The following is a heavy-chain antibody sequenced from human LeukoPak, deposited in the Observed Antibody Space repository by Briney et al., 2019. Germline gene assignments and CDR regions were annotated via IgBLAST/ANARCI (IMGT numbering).Heavy chain of an antibody. D-gene: IGHD1-7*01. Sequence: PGGSLRLSCAVSGLTFSSSWMDWVRQAPGKGLEWVANIKQDGSEKYYVDSVKGRFTISRDNAKNSLYLQMNSLRAEDTAVYYCARENWNSYYYYGMDVWGQGTTVTVSS. V-gene: IGHV3-7*03. J-gene: IGHJ6*02. CDR2: IKQDGSEK. CDR1: GLTFSSSW. CDR3: ARENWNSYYYYGMDV.